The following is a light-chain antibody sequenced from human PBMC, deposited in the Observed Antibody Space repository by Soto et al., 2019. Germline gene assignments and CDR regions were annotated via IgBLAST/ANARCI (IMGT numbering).Light chain of an antibody. Sequence: SSEMAQPPSVSVAPGKTARITCGGNNIGSKSVQWYQQKPGQAPVLVIYYDSDRPSGIPERFSGSNPGNTATPTISWVEAGDEADYYCQVWDSSSDHGYVFGTGTKVTVL. CDR1: NIGSKS. CDR2: YDS. CDR3: QVWDSSSDHGYV. V-gene: IGLV3-21*04. J-gene: IGLJ1*01.